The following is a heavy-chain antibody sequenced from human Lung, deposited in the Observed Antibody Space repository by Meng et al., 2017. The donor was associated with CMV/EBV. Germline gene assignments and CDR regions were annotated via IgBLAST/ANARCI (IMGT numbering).Heavy chain of an antibody. CDR1: GGSNSSSNW. V-gene: IGHV4-4*02. D-gene: IGHD6-19*01. J-gene: IGHJ4*02. CDR2: IYHSGST. CDR3: ASFPPPGKQWLVTDY. Sequence: AELQESGQGLVKPSGTLSLTCAVSGGSNSSSNWWSWVRQPPGKGLEWIGEIYHSGSTNYNPSLKSRVTISVDKSKNQFSLKLSSVTAADTAVYYCASFPPPGKQWLVTDYWGQGTLVTVSS.